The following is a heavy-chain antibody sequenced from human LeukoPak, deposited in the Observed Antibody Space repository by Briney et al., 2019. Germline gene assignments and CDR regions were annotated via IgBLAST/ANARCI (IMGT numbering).Heavy chain of an antibody. CDR2: ISSSGSTI. CDR3: AELGITMIGGV. V-gene: IGHV3-48*03. J-gene: IGHJ6*04. Sequence: PGGSLRLSCAASGFTFSSYEMNWVRQAPGEGLEWGSDISSSGSTIYYADSVKGRFTISRDNAKNSLYLQMNSLRAEDTAVYYCAELGITMIGGVWGKGTTVTISS. CDR1: GFTFSSYE. D-gene: IGHD3-10*02.